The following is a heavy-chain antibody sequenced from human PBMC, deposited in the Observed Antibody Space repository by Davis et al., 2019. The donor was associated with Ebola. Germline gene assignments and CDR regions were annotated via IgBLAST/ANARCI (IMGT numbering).Heavy chain of an antibody. CDR2: IRSKAYGGTT. V-gene: IGHV3-49*04. J-gene: IGHJ4*02. Sequence: GGSLRLSCAASGFTVSSNYMSWVRQAPGKGLEWVGFIRSKAYGGTTEYAASVKGRFTISRDDSKSIAYLQMNSLKTEDTAVYYCTRDREWELLSFGDYWGQGTLVTVSS. CDR3: TRDREWELLSFGDY. D-gene: IGHD1-26*01. CDR1: GFTVSSNY.